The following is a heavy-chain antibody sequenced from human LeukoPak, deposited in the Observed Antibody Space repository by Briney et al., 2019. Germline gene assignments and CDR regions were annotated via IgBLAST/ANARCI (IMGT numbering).Heavy chain of an antibody. CDR2: INSDGSST. CDR3: VRDLPTAMELFDY. J-gene: IGHJ4*02. D-gene: IGHD5-18*01. CDR1: GFTFSRFW. V-gene: IGHV3-74*01. Sequence: GGSLRLSCAASGFTFSRFWLHWVRQAPGKGLLWVSRINSDGSSTSYADSVKGRFTISRDNAKNTLYLQMNSLRAEDTAVYYCVRDLPTAMELFDYWGQGTLVTVSS.